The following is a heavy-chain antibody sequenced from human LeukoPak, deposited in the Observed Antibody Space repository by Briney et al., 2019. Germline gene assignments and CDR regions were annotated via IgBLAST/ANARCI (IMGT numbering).Heavy chain of an antibody. D-gene: IGHD3-22*01. V-gene: IGHV3-20*04. CDR3: AKDSSGYYDGAFDT. J-gene: IGHJ3*02. CDR2: INWNGGST. Sequence: GGSLRLSCAASGFNFDDYGMSWVRQAPGKGLEWVSGINWNGGSTGYADSVKGRFTISRGNAKNSLFLQMNSLRAEDTALYYCAKDSSGYYDGAFDTWGQGTMVTVSS. CDR1: GFNFDDYG.